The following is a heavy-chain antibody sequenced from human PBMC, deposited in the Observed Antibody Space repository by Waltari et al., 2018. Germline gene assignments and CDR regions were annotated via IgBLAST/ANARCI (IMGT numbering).Heavy chain of an antibody. Sequence: QVHLVQSGTELKKPGSSVRVSCRDSGGTFKNYAVTWVRQPLGQGLEWMGSIIPIYGQSNYAQNCQGRLTIAADDSTDTVYMDLSGLRSEDTATYYCATLNSADRDYWRQGTLVTVSP. CDR3: ATLNSADRDY. V-gene: IGHV1-69*13. CDR2: IIPIYGQS. J-gene: IGHJ4*02. CDR1: GGTFKNYA.